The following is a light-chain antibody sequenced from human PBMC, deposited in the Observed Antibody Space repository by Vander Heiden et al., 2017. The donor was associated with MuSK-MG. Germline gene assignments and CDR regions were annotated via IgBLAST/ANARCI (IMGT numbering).Light chain of an antibody. CDR1: SSNIGNNA. CDR3: AAWDDSLNGVV. Sequence: QSALTQPPSVSEAPRQRVTISCSGSSSNIGNNAVNWYQQLPGKAPKLLIYYDDRLPSGVSDRFSGSKSGTAASLAISGLQSEDEADYYCAAWDDSLNGVVFGGGTKLTVL. V-gene: IGLV1-36*01. CDR2: YDD. J-gene: IGLJ2*01.